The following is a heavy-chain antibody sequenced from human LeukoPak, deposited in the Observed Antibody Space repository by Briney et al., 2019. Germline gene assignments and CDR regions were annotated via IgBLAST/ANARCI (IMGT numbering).Heavy chain of an antibody. Sequence: SQTLSLTCAISGDSVSSNSAAWNWIGQSPSRGLEWLGRTYYRSKWYNDYAVSVKSRITINPDTSKNQFSLQLNSVTPEDTAVYYCARITLLYYYGSGSFPSGFDPWGQGTLVTVSS. J-gene: IGHJ5*02. V-gene: IGHV6-1*01. CDR1: GDSVSSNSAA. D-gene: IGHD3-10*01. CDR2: TYYRSKWYN. CDR3: ARITLLYYYGSGSFPSGFDP.